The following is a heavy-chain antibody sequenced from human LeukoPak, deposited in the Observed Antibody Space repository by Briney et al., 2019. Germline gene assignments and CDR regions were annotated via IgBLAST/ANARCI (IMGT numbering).Heavy chain of an antibody. CDR2: ISGSGGST. J-gene: IGHJ6*03. CDR1: GFTFSSYA. Sequence: PGGSLRPSCAASGFTFSSYAMSWVRQAPGKGLEWVSAISGSGGSTYYADSVKGRFTISRDNSKNTLYLQMNSLRAEDTAVYYCAKGGVGSSGGYYYYYMDVWGKGTTVTVSS. V-gene: IGHV3-23*01. CDR3: AKGGVGSSGGYYYYYMDV. D-gene: IGHD2-15*01.